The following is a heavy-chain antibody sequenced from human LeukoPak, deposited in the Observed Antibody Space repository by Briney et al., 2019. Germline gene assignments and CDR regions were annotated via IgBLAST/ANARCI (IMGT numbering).Heavy chain of an antibody. CDR2: INSDGSST. J-gene: IGHJ4*02. CDR3: TRGVGATQEPFDY. V-gene: IGHV3-74*01. D-gene: IGHD1-26*01. Sequence: GGSLRLSCAASGFTFSSSWMHWVRQAPGKGLVWVSRINSDGSSTSYADSVKGRFTISRDNAKNTLYLQMNSLRAEDTAVYYCTRGVGATQEPFDYWGQGTLVTVSS. CDR1: GFTFSSSW.